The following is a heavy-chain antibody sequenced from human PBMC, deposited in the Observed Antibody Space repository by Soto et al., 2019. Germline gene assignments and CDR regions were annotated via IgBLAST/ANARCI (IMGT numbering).Heavy chain of an antibody. J-gene: IGHJ4*02. CDR3: AKGNGVFVY. D-gene: IGHD2-8*01. CDR2: ITGSGAST. CDR1: GFTFSSYA. Sequence: EVQLLGSGGGLVQPGGSLRLSCAASGFTFSSYAMYWVRQAPGKGLEWVSAITGSGASTYYADSVKGRFTISRDNSKDTVYMQMNSLRAEDTGVDYGAKGNGVFVYWGQGVLVTVSS. V-gene: IGHV3-23*01.